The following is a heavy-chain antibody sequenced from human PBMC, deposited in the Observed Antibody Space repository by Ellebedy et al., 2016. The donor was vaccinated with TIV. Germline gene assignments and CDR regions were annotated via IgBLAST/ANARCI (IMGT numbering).Heavy chain of an antibody. V-gene: IGHV3-53*04. D-gene: IGHD3-3*01. CDR2: IYSGGST. J-gene: IGHJ4*02. CDR1: GFTVSSNY. CDR3: ARWGGYSNYFDY. Sequence: GESLKISCAASGFTVSSNYMSWVRQAPGKGLEWVSVIYSGGSTYYADSVKGRLTISRHNSKNTLYLQMNSLRAEDTAVYYCARWGGYSNYFDYWGQGTLVTVSS.